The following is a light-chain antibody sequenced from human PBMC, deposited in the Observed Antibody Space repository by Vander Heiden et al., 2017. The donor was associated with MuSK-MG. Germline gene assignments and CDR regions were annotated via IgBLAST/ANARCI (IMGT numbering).Light chain of an antibody. CDR2: DAS. J-gene: IGKJ1*01. V-gene: IGKV1-5*01. CDR3: QQYNSYWT. Sequence: DIQMTQSPPTLPSSVGDRVTITCRASQSISSWLAWYQQKPGKAPKLLIYDASSLESGVPSRFSGSGSGTEFTLTISSLQPDDFATYYCQQYNSYWTFGQGTKVEIK. CDR1: QSISSW.